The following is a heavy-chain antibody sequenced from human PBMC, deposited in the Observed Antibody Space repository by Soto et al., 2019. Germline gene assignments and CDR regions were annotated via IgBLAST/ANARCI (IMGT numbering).Heavy chain of an antibody. Sequence: QVQLVQSGAEVKRPGASVTISCKTSGFPFTYYYMNWVRQAPGQGLEWMGKSNPSGGATPYAQNFQGRLTVTSDTSSSTVYMELSGLTSDDTAMYYWARGRRDVIWGQGTQVTVSS. CDR3: ARGRRDVI. CDR1: GFPFTYYY. J-gene: IGHJ4*02. V-gene: IGHV1-46*01. CDR2: SNPSGGAT.